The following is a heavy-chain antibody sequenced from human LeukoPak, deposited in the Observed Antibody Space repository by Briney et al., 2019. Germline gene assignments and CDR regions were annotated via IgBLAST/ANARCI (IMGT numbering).Heavy chain of an antibody. V-gene: IGHV3-23*01. Sequence: AGGSLRLSCAASGFTFSSYAMSWVRQAPGKGLEWVSAISGSGGSTYYADSVKGRFTISRDNSKNTLYLQMNSLRAEDTAVYYCATYGSGSYYPDYWGQGTLVTVSS. CDR1: GFTFSSYA. CDR3: ATYGSGSYYPDY. J-gene: IGHJ4*02. CDR2: ISGSGGST. D-gene: IGHD3-10*01.